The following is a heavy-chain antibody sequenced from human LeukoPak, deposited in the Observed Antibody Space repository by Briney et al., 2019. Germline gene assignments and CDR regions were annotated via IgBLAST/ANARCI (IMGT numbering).Heavy chain of an antibody. D-gene: IGHD3-3*01. CDR3: ARADFRSGYYTATY. CDR2: IYYSGST. Sequence: SETLSLTCTVSGGSISSGGYYWSWIRQHPGKGLEWIGYIYYSGSTYYNPSLKSRVTISVDTSKNQFSLKLSSVTAADTAVYYCARADFRSGYYTATYWGQGTLVTVSS. V-gene: IGHV4-31*03. CDR1: GGSISSGGYY. J-gene: IGHJ4*02.